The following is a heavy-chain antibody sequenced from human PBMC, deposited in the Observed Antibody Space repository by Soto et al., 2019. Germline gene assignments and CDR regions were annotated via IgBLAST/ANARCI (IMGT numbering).Heavy chain of an antibody. J-gene: IGHJ6*03. Sequence: GGSLRLSCAASGFTFDDYAMHWVRQAPGKGLEWVSGISWNSGSIGYADSVKGRFTISRDNAKNSLYLQMNSLRAEDTGLYDCAKDMVESPRSIAARSHSSRWYYYYYYIDVWGKGTTVTVSS. CDR2: ISWNSGSI. CDR3: AKDMVESPRSIAARSHSSRWYYYYYYIDV. CDR1: GFTFDDYA. V-gene: IGHV3-9*01. D-gene: IGHD6-6*01.